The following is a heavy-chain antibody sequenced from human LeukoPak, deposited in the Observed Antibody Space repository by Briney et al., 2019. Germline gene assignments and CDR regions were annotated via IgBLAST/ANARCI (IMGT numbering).Heavy chain of an antibody. V-gene: IGHV3-30*02. CDR3: AKEGLDYYGSGSYWYYFDY. J-gene: IGHJ4*02. CDR1: GLSFGDYT. CDR2: IRYDGSNK. D-gene: IGHD3-10*01. Sequence: PGGSLRLSCEASGLSFGDYTMHWVRQAPGKGLEWVAFIRYDGSNKYYADSVKGRFTISRDNSKNTLYLQMNSLRAEDTAVYYCAKEGLDYYGSGSYWYYFDYWGQGTLVTVSS.